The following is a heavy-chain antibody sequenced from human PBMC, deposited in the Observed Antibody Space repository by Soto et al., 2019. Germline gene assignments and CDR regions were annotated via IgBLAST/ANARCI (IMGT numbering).Heavy chain of an antibody. V-gene: IGHV3-7*05. CDR2: INRDGSKK. Sequence: EVQLEESGGDLVQPGGSLRLSCAASGFTLSAYWMTWVRQAPGKGLEWVANINRDGSKKSYLDSVRGRVTISRDNVGNSLYLQMDVLRADDTALYDCARDVSPGSSTVYLDAFDIWGQGTVVTVSS. CDR3: ARDVSPGSSTVYLDAFDI. D-gene: IGHD3-10*01. J-gene: IGHJ3*02. CDR1: GFTLSAYW.